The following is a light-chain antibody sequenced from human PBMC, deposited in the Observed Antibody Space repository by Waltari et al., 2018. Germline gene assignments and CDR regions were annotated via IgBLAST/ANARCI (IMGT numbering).Light chain of an antibody. CDR2: DAS. CDR3: QQYNTYSYT. Sequence: DIQMTQSPSTLSASVGDRVTITCRASQSISSWLAWYQQKPGKAPKLLIYDASSLESGVQSRFSGSGSGTEFPLTISSLQPDDFATYYCQQYNTYSYTFGQGTKLEIK. CDR1: QSISSW. V-gene: IGKV1-5*01. J-gene: IGKJ2*01.